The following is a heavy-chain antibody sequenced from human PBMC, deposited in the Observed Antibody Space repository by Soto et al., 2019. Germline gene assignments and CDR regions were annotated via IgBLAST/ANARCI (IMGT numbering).Heavy chain of an antibody. J-gene: IGHJ6*02. CDR2: IDPSDSYT. V-gene: IGHV5-10-1*01. CDR3: ASHSSGWENYYYYGMDV. Sequence: GESLKISCNGSGYSFTSYWISWVRQMPGKGLEWMGRIDPSDSYTNYSPSFQGHVTISADKSISTAYLQWSSLKASDTAMYYCASHSSGWENYYYYGMDVWGQGTTVTVSS. D-gene: IGHD6-19*01. CDR1: GYSFTSYW.